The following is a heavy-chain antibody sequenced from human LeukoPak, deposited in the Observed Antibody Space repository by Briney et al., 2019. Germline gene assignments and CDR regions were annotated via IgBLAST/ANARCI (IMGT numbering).Heavy chain of an antibody. CDR1: GGSISSYY. CDR3: ARLTTVTSPFDY. D-gene: IGHD4-11*01. Sequence: SETLSLTCTVSGGSISSYYWSWIRQPAGKGLEWIGRIYTSGSTNYNPSLKSRVTMSVDTSKNQFSLKLSSVAAADTAVYYCARLTTVTSPFDYWGQGTLVTVSS. J-gene: IGHJ4*02. CDR2: IYTSGST. V-gene: IGHV4-4*07.